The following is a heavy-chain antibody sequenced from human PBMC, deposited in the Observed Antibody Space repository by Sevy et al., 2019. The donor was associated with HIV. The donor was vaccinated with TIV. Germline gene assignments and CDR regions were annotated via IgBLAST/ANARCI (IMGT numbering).Heavy chain of an antibody. CDR3: ARSFYDSSGYYLSFAFDI. Sequence: SETLSLTCTVSGGSISSGGYYWSWIRQHPGKGLEWIGYIYYSGSTYYNPSLKSRVTISVDTSKNQFSLKLSSVTAADTAVYYCARSFYDSSGYYLSFAFDIWGQGTMVTVPS. CDR1: GGSISSGGYY. CDR2: IYYSGST. J-gene: IGHJ3*02. D-gene: IGHD3-22*01. V-gene: IGHV4-31*03.